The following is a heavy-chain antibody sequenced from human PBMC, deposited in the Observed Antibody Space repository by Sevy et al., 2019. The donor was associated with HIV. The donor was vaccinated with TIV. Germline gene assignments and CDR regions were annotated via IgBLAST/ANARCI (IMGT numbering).Heavy chain of an antibody. CDR1: GGSISSHY. J-gene: IGHJ4*02. D-gene: IGHD4-17*01. CDR3: ARVHGDYTYFDY. CDR2: IVASGST. V-gene: IGHV4-4*07. Sequence: SETLSLTCTVSGGSISSHYWSWIRQPAGKGLEWIGRIVASGSTNYNPSLKSRVSMSIDTSKKQFSLKLTSVTAADTAVYYCARVHGDYTYFDYWGQGTLVTVSS.